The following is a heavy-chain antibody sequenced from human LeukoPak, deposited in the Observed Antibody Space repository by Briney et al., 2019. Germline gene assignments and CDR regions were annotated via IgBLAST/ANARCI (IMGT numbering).Heavy chain of an antibody. D-gene: IGHD2-2*01. CDR3: AREAPQLRLFDY. CDR2: IYYSWST. CDR1: GGSISSGDYY. J-gene: IGHJ4*02. V-gene: IGHV4-30-4*08. Sequence: PSQTLSLTCTVSGGSISSGDYYWSWIRQPPGKGLEWIGYIYYSWSTYYNPSLKSRVNISVDTSKNQFSLKLSSVTAADTAVYYCAREAPQLRLFDYWGQGTLVTVSS.